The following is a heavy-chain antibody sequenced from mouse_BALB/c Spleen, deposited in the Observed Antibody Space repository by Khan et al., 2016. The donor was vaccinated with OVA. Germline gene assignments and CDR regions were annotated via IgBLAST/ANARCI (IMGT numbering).Heavy chain of an antibody. CDR3: SRGAFGY. J-gene: IGHJ3*01. CDR2: IDPFNGGT. Sequence: EVQLQESGPELMKPGASVNISCKASGYSFTSYYIHWVRQSHGKSLEWIGYIDPFNGGTDYNQKFKGKATLTVDKSSSTAYMHLSSLPSEDSAVYHCSRGAFGYWCQGTLVTVSA. V-gene: IGHV1S135*01. CDR1: GYSFTSYY.